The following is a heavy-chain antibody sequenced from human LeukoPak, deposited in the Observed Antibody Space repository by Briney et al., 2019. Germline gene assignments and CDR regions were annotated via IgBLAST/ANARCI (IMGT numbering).Heavy chain of an antibody. J-gene: IGHJ6*02. Sequence: ASVKVSCKASGYTFTGYYMHWVRQAPGQGLEWMGWINPNSGGTNYAQKFQGRVTMTRDTSISTAYMELSRLRSDDTAVYYCATEQQLVPGYYYGMDVWGQGTTVTVSS. CDR1: GYTFTGYY. D-gene: IGHD6-13*01. CDR2: INPNSGGT. V-gene: IGHV1-2*02. CDR3: ATEQQLVPGYYYGMDV.